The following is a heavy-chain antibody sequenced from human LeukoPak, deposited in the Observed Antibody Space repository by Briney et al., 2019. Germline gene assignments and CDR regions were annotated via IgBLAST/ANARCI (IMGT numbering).Heavy chain of an antibody. CDR3: ARDTCSGGSCYPNYYYYYGMDV. J-gene: IGHJ6*02. Sequence: GRSLRLSCAASGFTFDDYAMHWVRQAPGKGLEWVSGISWNSGSIGYADSVKGRFTISRDNAKNSLYLQMNSLRAEDTAVYYCARDTCSGGSCYPNYYYYYGMDVWGHGTTVTVSS. CDR1: GFTFDDYA. V-gene: IGHV3-9*01. CDR2: ISWNSGSI. D-gene: IGHD2-15*01.